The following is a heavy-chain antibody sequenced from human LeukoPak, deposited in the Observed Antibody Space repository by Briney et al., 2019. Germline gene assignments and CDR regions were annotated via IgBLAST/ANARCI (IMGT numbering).Heavy chain of an antibody. J-gene: IGHJ6*02. D-gene: IGHD7-27*01. CDR1: GFTFSSYA. V-gene: IGHV3-23*01. Sequence: GGSLRLSCAASGFTFSSYAMSWVRQAPGKGLEWVSSISSSGDTTYYADSLKGRFTIFRDNSKNTLYLQMDSLRAEDTAIYYCAKDGATGAYYYYYGIDVWGQGTTVTVFS. CDR2: ISSSGDTT. CDR3: AKDGATGAYYYYYGIDV.